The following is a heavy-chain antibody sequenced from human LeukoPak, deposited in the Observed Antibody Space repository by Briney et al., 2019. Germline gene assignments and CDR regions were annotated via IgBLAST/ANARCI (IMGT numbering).Heavy chain of an antibody. CDR3: ARGNSSGILYFDY. Sequence: PSETLSLTCTVSGGSISSGGYYWSWIRQPPGKGLEWIGYIYHSGSTYYNPSLKSRVTISVDRSKNQFSLKLSSVTAADTAVYYCARGNSSGILYFDYWGQGTLVTVSS. V-gene: IGHV4-30-2*01. D-gene: IGHD6-25*01. CDR2: IYHSGST. CDR1: GGSISSGGYY. J-gene: IGHJ4*02.